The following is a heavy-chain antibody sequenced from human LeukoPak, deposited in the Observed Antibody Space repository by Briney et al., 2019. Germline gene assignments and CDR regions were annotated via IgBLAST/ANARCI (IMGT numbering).Heavy chain of an antibody. Sequence: PSETLSLTCAVYGGSFSGYYWSWIRQPPGKGLEWIGEINHSGSTNYNPSLKSRVTISVDTSKNQFSLKLSSVTAADTAVYYCASDATVRIATDYSNYRAYYGMDVWGQGTTVTVSS. V-gene: IGHV4-34*01. CDR3: ASDATVRIATDYSNYRAYYGMDV. CDR1: GGSFSGYY. D-gene: IGHD4-11*01. CDR2: INHSGST. J-gene: IGHJ6*02.